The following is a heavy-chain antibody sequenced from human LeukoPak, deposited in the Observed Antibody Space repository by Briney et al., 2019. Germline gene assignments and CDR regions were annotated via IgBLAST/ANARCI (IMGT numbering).Heavy chain of an antibody. Sequence: ASVKVSCKASGYTFTSYDINWVRQATGQGLEWMGWMNPNSGNTGYAQKFQGRVTMTRNTSISTAYMELSSLRSEDTAVYYCARLALRRGYDSSGYYATGYYYYGMDVWGQGTTVTVSS. V-gene: IGHV1-8*01. CDR3: ARLALRRGYDSSGYYATGYYYYGMDV. D-gene: IGHD3-22*01. CDR1: GYTFTSYD. J-gene: IGHJ6*02. CDR2: MNPNSGNT.